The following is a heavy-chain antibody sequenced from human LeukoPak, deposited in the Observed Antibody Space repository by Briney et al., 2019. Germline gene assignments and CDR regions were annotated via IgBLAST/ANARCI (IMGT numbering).Heavy chain of an antibody. V-gene: IGHV3-13*01. CDR3: ARADYYDSSGYLYFDY. CDR2: IGTAGDI. D-gene: IGHD3-22*01. Sequence: GGSLRLYCAASGFTFSSYDMHWVRQVTGKGLEWVSAIGTAGDIYYSGSVKGRFSISRENAKNSLYLQMNSLRAGDTAVYYCARADYYDSSGYLYFDYWGQGTLVTVSS. CDR1: GFTFSSYD. J-gene: IGHJ4*02.